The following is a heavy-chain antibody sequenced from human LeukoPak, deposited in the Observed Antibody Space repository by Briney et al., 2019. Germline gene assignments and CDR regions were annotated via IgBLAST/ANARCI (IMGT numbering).Heavy chain of an antibody. V-gene: IGHV1-2*06. D-gene: IGHD4-4*01. CDR2: INPNSGGT. Sequence: ASVKVSCKASGYTFTGYYMHWVRQAPGQGLEWMGRINPNSGGTNYAQKFQGRVTMTRDTSISTAYMELSRLRSDDTAVYYCARGLQLYSWFDPWGQGTLVTVSS. CDR3: ARGLQLYSWFDP. CDR1: GYTFTGYY. J-gene: IGHJ5*02.